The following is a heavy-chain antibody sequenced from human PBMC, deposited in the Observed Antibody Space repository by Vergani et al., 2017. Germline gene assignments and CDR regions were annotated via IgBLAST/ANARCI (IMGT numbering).Heavy chain of an antibody. CDR1: GGSISSSSYY. CDR2: IYYSGST. Sequence: QLQLQESGPGLVKPSETLSLTCTVSGGSISSSSYYWGWIRQPPGKGLEWIGSIYYSGSTYYTPSLQSGVTISLDTSKNQFSLKLSSVTAADTAVYYCAXDYDFWSGYPPGDAFDIWGQGTMVTVSS. CDR3: AXDYDFWSGYPPGDAFDI. J-gene: IGHJ3*02. V-gene: IGHV4-39*07. D-gene: IGHD3-3*01.